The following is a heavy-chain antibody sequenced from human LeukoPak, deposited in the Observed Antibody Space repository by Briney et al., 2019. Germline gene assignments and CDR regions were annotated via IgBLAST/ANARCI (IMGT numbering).Heavy chain of an antibody. CDR1: GYTFTSYD. V-gene: IGHV1-8*03. D-gene: IGHD3-3*01. CDR3: ARACPGFWSGYCNVDY. CDR2: MNPNSGNT. Sequence: ASVKVSCKASGYTFTSYDTNLVRQATGQGLEWMGWMNPNSGNTGYAQKFQGRVTITRNTSISTAYMELSSLRSEDTAVYYCARACPGFWSGYCNVDYWGQGTLVTVSS. J-gene: IGHJ4*02.